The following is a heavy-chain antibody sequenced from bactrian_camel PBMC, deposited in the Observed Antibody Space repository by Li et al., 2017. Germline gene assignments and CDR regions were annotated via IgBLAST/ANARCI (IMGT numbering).Heavy chain of an antibody. D-gene: IGHD6*01. V-gene: IGHV3S40*01. CDR2: ISLSGDRT. Sequence: VQLVESGGGSVQAGGSLRLSCAADTFAGGTFGVCWFHQAPGKGLEWVSAISLSGDRTNYPDSVKDQFTISMDNARNTVYLQMDSLKPEDSGTYICAADGSCAAG. CDR1: TFAGGTFG.